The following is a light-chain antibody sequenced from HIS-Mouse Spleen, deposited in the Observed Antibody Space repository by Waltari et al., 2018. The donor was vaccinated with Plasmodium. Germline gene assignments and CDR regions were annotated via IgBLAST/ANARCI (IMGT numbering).Light chain of an antibody. Sequence: SYELTQPPSVSVSPGQTARITCSGDALPKKYAYWYQQKSGQVPVLVIYEDNKRPSGIPERVSGSSSGTMATLTISGAQVEDEAYYYCYATDSSGNHRVFGGGTKLTVL. CDR2: EDN. J-gene: IGLJ3*02. CDR3: YATDSSGNHRV. CDR1: ALPKKY. V-gene: IGLV3-10*01.